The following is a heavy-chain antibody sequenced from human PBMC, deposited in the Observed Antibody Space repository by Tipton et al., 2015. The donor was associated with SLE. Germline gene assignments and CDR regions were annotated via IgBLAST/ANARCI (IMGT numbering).Heavy chain of an antibody. D-gene: IGHD2-15*01. CDR1: GGSVNSGSYY. CDR3: ATGSGSLRY. J-gene: IGHJ4*02. V-gene: IGHV4-61*02. CDR2: IHTGGST. Sequence: LRLSCTVSGGSVNSGSYYCTWMRQPAGAGLELIGRIHTGGSTNYNPSLKSRVTISLGKSKNLFSLNLASVTAADTAVYYCATGSGSLRYWGQGLQVTVSS.